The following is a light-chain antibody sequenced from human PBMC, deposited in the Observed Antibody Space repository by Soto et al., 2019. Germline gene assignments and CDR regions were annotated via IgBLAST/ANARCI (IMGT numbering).Light chain of an antibody. Sequence: EIVMTQSPATLSVSPGERATLSCSASQSVSSNLAWYQQKPGQAPRLLIYGASTRATGIPARFSGSGSGTEFTLTISSLQSEDFAVYYCQQYNNWPGFGPGTKVDIK. V-gene: IGKV3-15*01. J-gene: IGKJ3*01. CDR1: QSVSSN. CDR3: QQYNNWPG. CDR2: GAS.